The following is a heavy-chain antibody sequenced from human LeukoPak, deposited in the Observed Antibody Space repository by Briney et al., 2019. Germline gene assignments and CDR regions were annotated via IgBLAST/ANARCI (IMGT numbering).Heavy chain of an antibody. CDR1: GGSISSGGYS. D-gene: IGHD3-3*01. CDR3: ARGSRDFWSGYYIDY. Sequence: SETLSLTCAVSGGSISSGGYSWSWIRQPPGKGLEWIGCIYHSGSTYYNPSLKSRVTISVDRSKNQFSLKLSSVTAADTAVYYCARGSRDFWSGYYIDYWGQGTLVTVSS. CDR2: IYHSGST. J-gene: IGHJ4*02. V-gene: IGHV4-30-2*01.